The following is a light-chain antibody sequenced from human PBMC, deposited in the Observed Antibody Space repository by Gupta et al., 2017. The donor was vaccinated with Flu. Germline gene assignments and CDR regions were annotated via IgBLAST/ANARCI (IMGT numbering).Light chain of an antibody. Sequence: EIVMTQSPATLSVSPGERATLSCRASQSVSSNLAWYQQKPGQAPRLLIYGASTRATGIPARFSGSGSGTDFTLTISSLQSEDFALYYCQQYNGWPPWTFGQGTKVAIK. CDR1: QSVSSN. J-gene: IGKJ1*01. CDR3: QQYNGWPPWT. V-gene: IGKV3-15*01. CDR2: GAS.